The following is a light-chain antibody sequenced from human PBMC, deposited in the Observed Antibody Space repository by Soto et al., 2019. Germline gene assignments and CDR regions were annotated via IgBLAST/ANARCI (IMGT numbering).Light chain of an antibody. J-gene: IGKJ1*01. Sequence: EIVLTQSPGTLSLSPGERATLSCRASQSVSSSYFAWYQQTPGPATSLLIDGASSRATGIPDMFSGSGSGTVFTLTISRLEPEDFAFYYCQQYGSSRTFGQGTKVEIK. CDR2: GAS. V-gene: IGKV3-20*01. CDR3: QQYGSSRT. CDR1: QSVSSSY.